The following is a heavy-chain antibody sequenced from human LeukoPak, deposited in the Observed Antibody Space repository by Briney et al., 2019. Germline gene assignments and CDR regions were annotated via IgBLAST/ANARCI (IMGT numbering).Heavy chain of an antibody. D-gene: IGHD6-19*01. CDR1: GFTFSSYS. CDR2: ISCSSSYI. CDR3: AREPYSSGCPHDY. Sequence: GGSLRLSCAASGFTFSSYSMNWVRQAPGKGLEWVSSISCSSSYIYYADSVKGRFTISRDKAKNSLYLQMNSLRAEDTAVYYCAREPYSSGCPHDYWGQGTLVTVSS. J-gene: IGHJ4*02. V-gene: IGHV3-21*01.